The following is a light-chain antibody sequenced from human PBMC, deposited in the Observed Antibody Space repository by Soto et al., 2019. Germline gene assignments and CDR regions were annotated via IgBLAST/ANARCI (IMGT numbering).Light chain of an antibody. CDR1: SSDVGGYNY. V-gene: IGLV2-14*01. CDR2: DVS. CDR3: SSHAGSNNLV. J-gene: IGLJ3*02. Sequence: QSALTQPASVSGSPGQSITISCTGSSSDVGGYNYVSWYQQHPGKAPKLIIYDVSNRPSGVSNRFSGSKSGNTASLTISGLQAEDEADYYCSSHAGSNNLVFGGGTKVTVL.